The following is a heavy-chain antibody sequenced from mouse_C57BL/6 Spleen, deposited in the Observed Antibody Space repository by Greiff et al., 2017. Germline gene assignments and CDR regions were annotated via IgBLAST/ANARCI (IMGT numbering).Heavy chain of an antibody. V-gene: IGHV1-15*01. CDR3: TRGNDYLDY. Sequence: QVHVKQSGAELVRPGASVTLSCKASGYTFTDYEMHWVKQTPVHGLEWIGAIDPETGGTAYNQKFKGKAILTADKSSSTAYMELRSLTSEDSAVYYCTRGNDYLDYWGQGTTLTVSS. D-gene: IGHD2-3*01. J-gene: IGHJ2*01. CDR1: GYTFTDYE. CDR2: IDPETGGT.